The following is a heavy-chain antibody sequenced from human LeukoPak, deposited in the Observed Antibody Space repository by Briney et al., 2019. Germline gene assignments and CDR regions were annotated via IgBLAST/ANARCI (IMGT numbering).Heavy chain of an antibody. CDR2: ISSSSSYI. CDR1: GFTFSSYS. Sequence: GGSLRLSYAASGFTFSSYSMNWVRQAPGKGLEWVSSISSSSSYIYYADSVKGRFTISRDNAKNSLYLQMNSLRAEGTAVYYCARDRSEGFGDYWGQGTLVTVSS. J-gene: IGHJ4*02. CDR3: ARDRSEGFGDY. V-gene: IGHV3-21*01. D-gene: IGHD3-10*01.